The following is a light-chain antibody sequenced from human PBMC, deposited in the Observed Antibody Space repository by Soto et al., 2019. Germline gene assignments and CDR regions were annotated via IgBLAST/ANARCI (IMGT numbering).Light chain of an antibody. CDR1: QNIGSR. CDR3: QQCNTPFT. Sequence: DIQMTQSPSTLSASVGGRVAITCRASQNIGSRLAWYQQKPDEAPKLLIYDASSLESGVPLRFGGSGSGTDFTLIISSLQPDDFATYYCQQCNTPFTFGGGTKVEIK. CDR2: DAS. J-gene: IGKJ4*01. V-gene: IGKV1-5*01.